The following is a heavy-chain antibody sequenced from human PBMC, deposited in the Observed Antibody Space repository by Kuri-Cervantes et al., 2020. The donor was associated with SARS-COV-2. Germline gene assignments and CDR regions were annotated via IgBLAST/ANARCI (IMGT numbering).Heavy chain of an antibody. V-gene: IGHV3-33*01. CDR2: IWYDGSNK. J-gene: IGHJ6*02. CDR1: GFTFSSYG. CDR3: AREEDGYYYYYAMDV. Sequence: GESLKISCAASGFTFSSYGMHWVRQAPGKGLEWVAVIWYDGSNKYYADSVKGRFTISRDNSKNTLYLQMNSLRAEDTAVYHCAREEDGYYYYYAMDVWGQGTTVTVSS. D-gene: IGHD5-24*01.